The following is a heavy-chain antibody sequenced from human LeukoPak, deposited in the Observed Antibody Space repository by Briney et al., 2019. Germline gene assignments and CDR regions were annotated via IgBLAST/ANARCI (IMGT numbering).Heavy chain of an antibody. CDR3: ARHPRLRFLEWSYYFDY. Sequence: SGTLSLTCNVSGGSISGYYWSWIRQPAGKGLEWIGRIYTSGSTNYNPSLKSRVTISVDKSKNQFSLKLSSVTAADTAVYYCARHPRLRFLEWSYYFDYWGQGTLVTVSS. D-gene: IGHD3-3*01. V-gene: IGHV4-4*07. J-gene: IGHJ4*02. CDR2: IYTSGST. CDR1: GGSISGYY.